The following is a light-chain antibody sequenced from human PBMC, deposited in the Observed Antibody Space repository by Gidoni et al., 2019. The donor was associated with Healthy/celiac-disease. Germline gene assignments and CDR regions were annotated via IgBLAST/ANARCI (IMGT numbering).Light chain of an antibody. J-gene: IGKJ4*01. V-gene: IGKV3-11*01. CDR2: DAS. CDR1: QSVSSY. CDR3: QQRSNPASLT. Sequence: EIVLTQSPATLSLSPGERATLSCRASQSVSSYLAWYQQKPGQAPRLLIYDASNRATDFTLTISSLEPEDFAVYYCQQRSNPASLTFGGGTKVEIK.